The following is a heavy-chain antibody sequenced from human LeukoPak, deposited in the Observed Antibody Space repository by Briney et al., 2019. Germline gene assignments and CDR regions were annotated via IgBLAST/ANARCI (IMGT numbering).Heavy chain of an antibody. D-gene: IGHD2/OR15-2a*01. V-gene: IGHV3-7*03. Sequence: GRSLRLSCAAYGFTFSRYWMTWVRQAPGKGPEWVANIKQDGSEQYYVDSVKGRFTISRDNAKNSLYLQMYSLRAEDTAIYYCARDKIEGPSNFDNWGQGTLVIVSS. CDR3: ARDKIEGPSNFDN. CDR1: GFTFSRYW. J-gene: IGHJ4*02. CDR2: IKQDGSEQ.